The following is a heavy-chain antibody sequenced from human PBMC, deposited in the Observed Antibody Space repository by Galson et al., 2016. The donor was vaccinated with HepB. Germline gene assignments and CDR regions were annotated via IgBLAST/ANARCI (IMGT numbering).Heavy chain of an antibody. D-gene: IGHD6-19*01. CDR3: ARDRFQWLGHHYYYYGMDV. CDR1: GFTMSTYF. J-gene: IGHJ6*02. V-gene: IGHV3-74*01. Sequence: SLRLSCAASGFTMSTYFMHWVRQVPGKGLVWLSRIKTDGSSTWYADSVKGRFTISRDNAQNTVYLKVNSLRVEDTAVYYCARDRFQWLGHHYYYYGMDVWGQGTTVTVSS. CDR2: IKTDGSST.